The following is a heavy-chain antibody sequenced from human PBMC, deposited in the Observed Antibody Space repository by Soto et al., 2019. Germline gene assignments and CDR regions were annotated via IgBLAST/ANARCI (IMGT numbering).Heavy chain of an antibody. CDR1: GFTFSTYW. D-gene: IGHD4-17*01. Sequence: EVQLVESGGDLVQPGGSLRLSCAASGFTFSTYWMHWVHQVPGEGLVWVSRINSDGSSTRYADSVKGRFTISRDNAKNTLYLQMNALLAEDTAVYDCVRLRSTTLGGGDAFAMWGQGTMVTVSS. V-gene: IGHV3-74*01. CDR2: INSDGSST. J-gene: IGHJ3*02. CDR3: VRLRSTTLGGGDAFAM.